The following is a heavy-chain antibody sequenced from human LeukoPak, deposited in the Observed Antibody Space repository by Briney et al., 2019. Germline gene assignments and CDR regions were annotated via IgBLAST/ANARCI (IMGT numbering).Heavy chain of an antibody. D-gene: IGHD4-17*01. V-gene: IGHV1-69*13. Sequence: SVKLSCTASVGGCSSYAFSWGRQAPRQGLEWMRGMVPIFSAATHAKTFHGRVETTADETTSTAYLQLSSPRSEATPGYYCARDAYGDSNDPFDYGGQGTLVTVSS. CDR3: ARDAYGDSNDPFDY. CDR2: MVPIFSAA. CDR1: VGGCSSYA. J-gene: IGHJ4*02.